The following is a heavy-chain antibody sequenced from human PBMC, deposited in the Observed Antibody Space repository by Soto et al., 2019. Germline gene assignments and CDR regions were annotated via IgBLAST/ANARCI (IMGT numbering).Heavy chain of an antibody. CDR1: GGSISSGDYY. CDR3: SCSGYSYAPPLDY. D-gene: IGHD5-18*01. V-gene: IGHV4-30-4*01. Sequence: SETLSLTSTVSGGSISSGDYYWSWIRQPPGKGLEWVGYIYYSGSTYYNPSLKSRVTISVDTSKNQFSLKLSSVTAAVSAVYFCSCSGYSYAPPLDYWCQGTLVTVSS. J-gene: IGHJ4*02. CDR2: IYYSGST.